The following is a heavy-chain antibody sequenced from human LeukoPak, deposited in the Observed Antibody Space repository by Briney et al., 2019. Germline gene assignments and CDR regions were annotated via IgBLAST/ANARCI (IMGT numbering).Heavy chain of an antibody. V-gene: IGHV1-69*13. J-gene: IGHJ5*02. D-gene: IGHD6-13*01. CDR1: GGTFSSYA. CDR3: APFSGAAGIESWFDP. CDR2: IIPIFGTA. Sequence: SVKVSCKASGGTFSSYAISWVRQAPGQGLEWMGGIIPIFGTANYAQKFQGRVTITADESTSTAYMELSSLRSEDTAVYYCAPFSGAAGIESWFDPWGQGTLVTVSS.